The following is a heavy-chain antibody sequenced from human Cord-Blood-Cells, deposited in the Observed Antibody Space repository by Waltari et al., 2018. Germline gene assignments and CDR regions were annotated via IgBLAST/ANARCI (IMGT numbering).Heavy chain of an antibody. CDR2: IKHNSGGT. CDR1: GYTFTGYY. Sequence: QVQLVQSGAEVKKPGASVTVSCKASGYTFTGYYMHWVRQAPGQGLEWMGWIKHNSGGTNYAQKFKGRVTMTRDTSISTAYMELSRLRSDDTAVYYCAREIDSGYDFDYWGQGTLVTVSS. CDR3: AREIDSGYDFDY. V-gene: IGHV1-2*02. D-gene: IGHD5-12*01. J-gene: IGHJ4*02.